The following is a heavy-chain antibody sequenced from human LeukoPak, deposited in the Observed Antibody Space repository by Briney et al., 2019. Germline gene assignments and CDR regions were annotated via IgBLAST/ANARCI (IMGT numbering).Heavy chain of an antibody. V-gene: IGHV1-18*01. J-gene: IGHJ4*02. CDR2: ISTYNGNT. D-gene: IGHD6-6*01. CDR3: AGTTAARSFGY. Sequence: ASVKVSCKASGYTFTSYGISWVRQAPGQGLEWMGWISTYNGNTNYAQKLQGRVTMTTDTSTSTAYMELRSLRSDDTAVYYCAGTTAARSFGYWGQGTLVTVSS. CDR1: GYTFTSYG.